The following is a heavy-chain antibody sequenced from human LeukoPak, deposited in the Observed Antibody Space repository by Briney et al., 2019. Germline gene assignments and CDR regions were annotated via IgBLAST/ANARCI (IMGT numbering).Heavy chain of an antibody. Sequence: SETLSLTCTVSGYSISSGYYWGWIRQPPGKGLEWIGSIYHSGSTYYNPSLKSRVTISVDTSKNQFSLKLSSVTAADTAVYYCARDRWGYGSGSLFDYWGQGTLVTVSS. D-gene: IGHD3-10*01. CDR1: GYSISSGYY. J-gene: IGHJ4*02. CDR3: ARDRWGYGSGSLFDY. V-gene: IGHV4-38-2*02. CDR2: IYHSGST.